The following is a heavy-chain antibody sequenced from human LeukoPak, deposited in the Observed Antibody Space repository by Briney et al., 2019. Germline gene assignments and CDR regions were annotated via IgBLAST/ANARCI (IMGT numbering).Heavy chain of an antibody. CDR3: GMGATVGCVDY. Sequence: PGGSLRLSCAASGFSFSSYAMHWVRQAPGKWLEWLAFISYDGSNKYYADSVKGRFTISRDNSKNTLYLQMNSLRPDDTALYYCGMGATVGCVDYWGQGTLVTVSS. J-gene: IGHJ4*02. D-gene: IGHD1-26*01. CDR1: GFSFSSYA. CDR2: ISYDGSNK. V-gene: IGHV3-30-3*01.